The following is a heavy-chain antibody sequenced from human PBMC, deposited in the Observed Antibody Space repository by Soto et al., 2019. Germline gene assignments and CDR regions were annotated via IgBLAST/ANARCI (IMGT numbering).Heavy chain of an antibody. V-gene: IGHV3-23*01. J-gene: IGHJ3*01. CDR1: GFTFSSYA. D-gene: IGHD5-12*01. CDR3: VREGRGSFDF. CDR2: ISGSGGST. Sequence: GGSLRLSCAASGFTFSSYAMSWVRQAPGKGLGWVSAISGSGGSTYYADSVKGRFTISRDNSKNTLYLQMNSLRADDTAIYYCVREGRGSFDFWGRGTMVTVSS.